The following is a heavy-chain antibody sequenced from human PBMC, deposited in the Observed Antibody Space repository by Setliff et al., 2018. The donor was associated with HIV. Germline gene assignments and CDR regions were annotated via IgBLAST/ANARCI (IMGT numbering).Heavy chain of an antibody. V-gene: IGHV4-34*01. Sequence: PSETLSLTCAVDGGSFSGHYWSWIRQPPRKGLEWVGEINHSGRTNYNPSLTSRVTMSVDTSKNQCSLKLNSVTAADTAMYYCARGRRGFSGYGDYYYMDVWGKGTAVTVSS. J-gene: IGHJ6*03. D-gene: IGHD5-12*01. CDR1: GGSFSGHY. CDR3: ARGRRGFSGYGDYYYMDV. CDR2: INHSGRT.